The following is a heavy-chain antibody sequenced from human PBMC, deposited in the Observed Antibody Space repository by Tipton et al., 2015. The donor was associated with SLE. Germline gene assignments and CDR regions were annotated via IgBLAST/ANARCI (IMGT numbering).Heavy chain of an antibody. Sequence: TLSLTCTVSGGSISSHYWSWIRQPPGKGLEWIGYIYYSGSTNYNPSLKSRVTISVDTSKNQFSLKLSSVTAADTAVYYCAYSSSHAWFDPWGQGTLVTVSS. V-gene: IGHV4-59*11. J-gene: IGHJ5*02. CDR3: AYSSSHAWFDP. CDR1: GGSISSHY. CDR2: IYYSGST. D-gene: IGHD6-13*01.